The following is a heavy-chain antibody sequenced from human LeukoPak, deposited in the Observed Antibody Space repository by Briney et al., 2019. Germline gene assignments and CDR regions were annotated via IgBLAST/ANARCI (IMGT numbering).Heavy chain of an antibody. J-gene: IGHJ6*03. D-gene: IGHD2-21*02. V-gene: IGHV5-51*01. CDR2: IYPGDSDT. CDR1: GYSFTSYW. Sequence: GESLKISCQGSGYSFTSYWIGWVRQMPGKGLEWMGTIYPGDSDTRYSPSFQGQVTISADKSVSTAYLQWSSLKASDTAIYYCARQLGVTHTSVMDVWGKGTTVTVSS. CDR3: ARQLGVTHTSVMDV.